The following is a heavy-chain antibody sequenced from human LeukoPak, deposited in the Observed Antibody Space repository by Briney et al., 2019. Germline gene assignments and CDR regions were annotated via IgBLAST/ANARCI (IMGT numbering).Heavy chain of an antibody. CDR1: GFTFSSYG. J-gene: IGHJ4*02. CDR2: IRYDGRNK. Sequence: GGSLRLSCAASGFTFSSYGMHWVRQAPGKGLEWVAFIRYDGRNKYYADSVKGRFTISRDNSKDTLYLQMNSLRAEDTAVYYCAKVPYYYDTTAGDYWGQGTLVTISS. D-gene: IGHD3-22*01. V-gene: IGHV3-30*02. CDR3: AKVPYYYDTTAGDY.